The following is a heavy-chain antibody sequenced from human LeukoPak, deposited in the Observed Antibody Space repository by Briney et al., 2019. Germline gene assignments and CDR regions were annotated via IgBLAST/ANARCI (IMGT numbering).Heavy chain of an antibody. CDR1: IGSIRTYY. J-gene: IGHJ3*02. D-gene: IGHD5-24*01. CDR3: EVNSTRHTFDI. V-gene: IGHV4-59*08. Sequence: PSETLSLTCTVSIGSIRTYYWSWIRQSPGKGLEWIGSVYYSGSTNYNPSLKSRVSISVDTSKNQFSLELSSVTAADTAVYYCEVNSTRHTFDIWGQGTMVTVSS. CDR2: VYYSGST.